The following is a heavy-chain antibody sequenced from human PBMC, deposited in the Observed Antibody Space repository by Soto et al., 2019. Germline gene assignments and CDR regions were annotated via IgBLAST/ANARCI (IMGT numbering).Heavy chain of an antibody. CDR1: GFPFSSYG. CDR3: ASSIN. CDR2: IWYDGSNQ. V-gene: IGHV3-33*01. J-gene: IGHJ4*02. Sequence: VGSLRLSCTASGFPFSSYGMHWVRQAPGKGLEWVAVIWYDGSNQDYADSVKGRFTIFRDNSKNTLYLQMNSLRADDTAVYYCASSINWGQGTLVTVSS.